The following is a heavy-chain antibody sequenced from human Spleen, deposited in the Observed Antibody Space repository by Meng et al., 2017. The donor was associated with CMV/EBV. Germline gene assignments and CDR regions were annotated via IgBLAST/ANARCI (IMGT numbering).Heavy chain of an antibody. CDR3: ARDATYEVVY. J-gene: IGHJ4*02. CDR2: INPTGGST. D-gene: IGHD3-22*01. V-gene: IGHV1-46*01. CDR1: GYTFTGYY. Sequence: ASVKVSCKASGYTFTGYYMHWVRQAPGQGLEWMGIINPTGGSTTYAQKFQGRVTMTRDTSTSTVYMELSSLTSEDTAVYYCARDATYEVVYWGQGTLVTVSS.